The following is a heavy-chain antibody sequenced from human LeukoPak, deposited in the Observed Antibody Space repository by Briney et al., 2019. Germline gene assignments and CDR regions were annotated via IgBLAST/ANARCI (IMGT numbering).Heavy chain of an antibody. CDR2: VKSKADGGTA. Sequence: GGSIRLSCAASGFTFSNVWMSWVRQAPGQGLEWIGLVKSKADGGTAIYASAVKGRFTISRDDSVSTVFLQMGGLQIEDTAVYFCTTGALAYCNGDCFVWGQGTLVTVSS. CDR3: TTGALAYCNGDCFV. J-gene: IGHJ1*01. D-gene: IGHD2-21*02. CDR1: GFTFSNVW. V-gene: IGHV3-15*05.